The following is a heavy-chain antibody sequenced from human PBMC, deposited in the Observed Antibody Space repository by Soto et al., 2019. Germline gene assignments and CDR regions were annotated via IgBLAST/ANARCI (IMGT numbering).Heavy chain of an antibody. CDR2: IRRDTSVT. D-gene: IGHD3-3*01. J-gene: IGHJ3*02. CDR1: GLTLSTSS. V-gene: IGHV3-48*04. CDR3: ARESYYDFWSGRNYDAFDI. Sequence: GGSLRLSCAAFGLTLSTSSMNWVRQAPGRGLEWISYIRRDTSVTDYADSVKGRFTISRDNAKNSLYLQMNNLRAEDTAVYYCARESYYDFWSGRNYDAFDIWGQGTMVTVSS.